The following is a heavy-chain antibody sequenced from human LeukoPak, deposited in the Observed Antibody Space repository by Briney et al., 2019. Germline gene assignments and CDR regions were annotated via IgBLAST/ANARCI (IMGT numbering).Heavy chain of an antibody. Sequence: GSSVKVSCKASGGTFSSYAISWVRQAPGQGLEWMGWISAYNGNTNYAQKLQGRVTMTIDTSTSTAYMELRSLRSDDTAVYYCARCSGSYAWYYYYYMDVWGKGTTVTVSS. V-gene: IGHV1-18*01. CDR2: ISAYNGNT. D-gene: IGHD1-26*01. CDR3: ARCSGSYAWYYYYYMDV. J-gene: IGHJ6*03. CDR1: GGTFSSYA.